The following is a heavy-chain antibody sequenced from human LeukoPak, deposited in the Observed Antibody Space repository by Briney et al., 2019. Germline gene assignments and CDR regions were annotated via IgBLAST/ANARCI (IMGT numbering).Heavy chain of an antibody. CDR3: ASLMVYGSGSPRDYYYDY. CDR1: GYTFTNYG. Sequence: ASVKVSCKASGYTFTNYGIAWVRQAPGQGLEWMGWISAYNGNTNSAQNLQGRVTMTTDTSTSTAYMELRSLRSHDTAVYYCASLMVYGSGSPRDYYYDYWGQGTLVTVSS. D-gene: IGHD3-10*01. J-gene: IGHJ4*02. V-gene: IGHV1-18*01. CDR2: ISAYNGNT.